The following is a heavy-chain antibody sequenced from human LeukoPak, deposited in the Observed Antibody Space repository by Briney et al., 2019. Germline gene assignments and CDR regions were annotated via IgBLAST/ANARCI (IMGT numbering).Heavy chain of an antibody. V-gene: IGHV3-48*01. CDR2: ISSSSSTI. CDR1: GFTFSSYS. D-gene: IGHD6-19*01. CDR3: ARVGNSGWKTDFDY. Sequence: PGGSLRLSCAASGFTFSSYSMNWVRQAPGKGLEWVSYISSSSSTIYYADSVKGRFTISRDNAKNSLYLQMNSLRAGDTAVYYCARVGNSGWKTDFDYWGQGTLVTVSS. J-gene: IGHJ4*02.